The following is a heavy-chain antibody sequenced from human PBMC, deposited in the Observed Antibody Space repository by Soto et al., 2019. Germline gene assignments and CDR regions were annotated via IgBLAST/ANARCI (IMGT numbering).Heavy chain of an antibody. CDR1: GGSISSSIYY. CDR3: ARPQVGGGYKSQAFDI. CDR2: IYYSGIT. Sequence: AETLSVTCTVSGGSISSSIYYWGWIRHPPGKGLEWIGSIYYSGITYYNPSLKSRVTISVDTSKNQFSLKLSSVTAADTAVYYCARPQVGGGYKSQAFDIWGQGTMVTVSS. J-gene: IGHJ3*02. D-gene: IGHD5-12*01. V-gene: IGHV4-39*01.